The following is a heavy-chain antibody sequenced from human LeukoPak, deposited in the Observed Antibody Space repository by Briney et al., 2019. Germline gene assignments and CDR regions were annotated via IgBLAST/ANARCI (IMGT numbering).Heavy chain of an antibody. Sequence: PSETLSLTCTVSGGSISTYYWSWIRQPPGKGLEWIAYIYYSGSTNYNPSLKSRVTISVDTSKNLLSLKLSSVTAADTAVYYCARGGGYYGYFDYWGHGALVTVSS. V-gene: IGHV4-59*01. CDR2: IYYSGST. D-gene: IGHD1-26*01. CDR1: GGSISTYY. CDR3: ARGGGYYGYFDY. J-gene: IGHJ4*01.